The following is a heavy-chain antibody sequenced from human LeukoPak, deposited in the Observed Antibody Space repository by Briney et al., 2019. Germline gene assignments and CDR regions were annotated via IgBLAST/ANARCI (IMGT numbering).Heavy chain of an antibody. Sequence: GGSLRLSCVGSGFTFRSHAMSWVRQAPEKGLEFVSGIYENGGTTYYADSVKGRFSISRDNSKNTLYLQMDSLRGEDTAVYYRAKDFRIGYSAHFDYWGQGALVTVSS. CDR3: AKDFRIGYSAHFDY. CDR2: IYENGGTT. V-gene: IGHV3-23*01. D-gene: IGHD2-21*01. J-gene: IGHJ4*02. CDR1: GFTFRSHA.